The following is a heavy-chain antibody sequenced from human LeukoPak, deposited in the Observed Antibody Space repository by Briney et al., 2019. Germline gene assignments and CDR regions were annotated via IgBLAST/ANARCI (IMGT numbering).Heavy chain of an antibody. V-gene: IGHV3-21*01. CDR1: RFTFSSYS. CDR2: ISSSSSYI. J-gene: IGHJ4*02. CDR3: ASTQEEDSGWYFDY. D-gene: IGHD6-19*01. Sequence: PGGSLRLSCAASRFTFSSYSMNWVRQAPGKGLEWVSSISSSSSYIYYADSVKGRFTISRDNAKNSLYLQMNSLRAEDTAVYYCASTQEEDSGWYFDYWGQGTLVTVSS.